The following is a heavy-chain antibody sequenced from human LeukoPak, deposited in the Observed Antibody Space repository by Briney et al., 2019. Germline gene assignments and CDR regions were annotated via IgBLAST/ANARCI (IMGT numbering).Heavy chain of an antibody. CDR3: ARGRCSSTSCYRSTVKTYNWFDP. V-gene: IGHV4-34*01. Sequence: SETLSLTCAVYGGSFCAYYWSWIRQPPGKGLEWIGEINHSGSTNYNPSLKSRVTISVDTSKNQFSLKLSSVTAADTAVYYCARGRCSSTSCYRSTVKTYNWFDPWGQGTLVTVSS. CDR2: INHSGST. CDR1: GGSFCAYY. D-gene: IGHD2-2*02. J-gene: IGHJ5*02.